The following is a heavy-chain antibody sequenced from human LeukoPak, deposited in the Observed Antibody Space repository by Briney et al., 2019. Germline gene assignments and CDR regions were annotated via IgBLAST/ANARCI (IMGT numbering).Heavy chain of an antibody. CDR1: GFTFGTYT. V-gene: IGHV3-64D*08. CDR2: ISRSGGST. CDR3: VKVVQMDAFDI. D-gene: IGHD5-24*01. J-gene: IGHJ3*02. Sequence: PGGSLRLSCSASGFTFGTYTMHWIRQAPGKGLEYVSAISRSGGSTYYADSVKDRFTISRDNSKSTLYLQMSSLRAEDTAVYYCVKVVQMDAFDIWGQGTMVTVSS.